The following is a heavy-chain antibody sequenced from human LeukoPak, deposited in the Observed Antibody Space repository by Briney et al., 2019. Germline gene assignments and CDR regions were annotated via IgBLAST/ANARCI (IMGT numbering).Heavy chain of an antibody. CDR3: VRAVGPVGGYDSP. J-gene: IGHJ5*02. CDR1: GGSFSSYY. Sequence: SETLSLTCTVSGGSFSSYYWSWIRQPPGKGLEWIGYIYYSGSTNYNPSLKSLVTISLDTSKNQFSLKLSSVTAADTAVYYCVRAVGPVGGYDSPWGQGTLVTVSS. V-gene: IGHV4-59*01. CDR2: IYYSGST. D-gene: IGHD5-12*01.